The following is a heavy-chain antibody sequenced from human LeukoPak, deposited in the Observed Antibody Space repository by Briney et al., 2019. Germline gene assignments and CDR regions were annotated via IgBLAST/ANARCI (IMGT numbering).Heavy chain of an antibody. V-gene: IGHV1-18*01. CDR1: GYTFTSYG. CDR2: ISAYNGNT. Sequence: VASVKVSCKASGYTFTSYGISWVRQAPGQGLEWMGWISAYNGNTNYAQKLQGRVTMTTDTSTSTAYMELRSLRSDDTAVYYCARDIGSAYYDILTGYSSFDYWGQGTLVTVSS. J-gene: IGHJ4*02. D-gene: IGHD3-9*01. CDR3: ARDIGSAYYDILTGYSSFDY.